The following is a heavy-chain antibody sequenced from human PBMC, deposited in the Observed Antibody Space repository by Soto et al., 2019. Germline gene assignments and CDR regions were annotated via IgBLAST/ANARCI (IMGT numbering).Heavy chain of an antibody. Sequence: DVQLLESGGGLVQPGGSLRLSCAASGFTFSIYDMSWVRQATGKGLEWVSAISGSGGSTYYADSVKGRFTISRDNSKNTLYLQMNSLRAEHTAVYYCAKEGSGYDLWNFFDYWGQGTLVTVSS. CDR2: ISGSGGST. J-gene: IGHJ4*02. CDR1: GFTFSIYD. CDR3: AKEGSGYDLWNFFDY. D-gene: IGHD5-12*01. V-gene: IGHV3-23*01.